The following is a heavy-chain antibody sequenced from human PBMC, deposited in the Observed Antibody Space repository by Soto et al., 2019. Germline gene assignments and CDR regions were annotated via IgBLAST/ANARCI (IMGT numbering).Heavy chain of an antibody. CDR3: ARDQGVTTFGYYYYYYMDV. Sequence: ASVTVSCKASGYTFTSYDINWVRQATGQGLEWMGWMNPNSGNTGYAQKFQGRVTMTRNTSISTAYMELSSLRSEDTAVYYCARDQGVTTFGYYYYYYMDVWGKGTTVTVSS. CDR1: GYTFTSYD. D-gene: IGHD4-17*01. CDR2: MNPNSGNT. V-gene: IGHV1-8*01. J-gene: IGHJ6*03.